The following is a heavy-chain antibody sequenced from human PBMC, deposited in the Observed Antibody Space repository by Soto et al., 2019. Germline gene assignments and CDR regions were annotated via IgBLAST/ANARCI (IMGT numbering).Heavy chain of an antibody. CDR3: AREGCSGGSCTYYYYYYGMDV. V-gene: IGHV3-21*01. Sequence: ESGGGLVKPGGSLRLSCAASGFTFSSYSMNWVRQAPGKGLEWVSSISSSSSYIYYADSVKGRFTISRDNAKNSLYLQMNSLRAEDTAVYYCAREGCSGGSCTYYYYYYGMDVWGQGTTVTVSS. J-gene: IGHJ6*02. CDR2: ISSSSSYI. D-gene: IGHD2-15*01. CDR1: GFTFSSYS.